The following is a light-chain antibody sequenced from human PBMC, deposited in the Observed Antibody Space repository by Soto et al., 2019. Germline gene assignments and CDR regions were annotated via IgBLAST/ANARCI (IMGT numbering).Light chain of an antibody. V-gene: IGKV3-20*01. CDR3: HQYGTAPLT. CDR2: GAS. CDR1: QSVVANY. Sequence: VWTQSQGTLSLSPGDRASLSCRSSQSVVANYLAWYQQKRGQAPRLLSYGASSRATGIPDRFSGSGSGTDFTLTISRLEPEDFSVYYCHQYGTAPLTFGPGTKVDI. J-gene: IGKJ3*01.